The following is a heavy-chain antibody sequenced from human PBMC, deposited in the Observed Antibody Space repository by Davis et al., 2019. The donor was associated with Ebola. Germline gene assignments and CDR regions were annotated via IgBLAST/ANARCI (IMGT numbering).Heavy chain of an antibody. D-gene: IGHD3-10*01. CDR3: ARVRISGNYDLDV. CDR2: TRNKANRYTT. CDR1: GFTFSDHY. J-gene: IGHJ6*02. Sequence: LSLTCAASGFTFSDHYMDWVRQAPGKGLEWVGRTRNKANRYTTEYAASVKGRFTISRDDSKNSLYLQMNSLKTEDTAVFYCARVRISGNYDLDVWGQGTTVTVSS. V-gene: IGHV3-72*01.